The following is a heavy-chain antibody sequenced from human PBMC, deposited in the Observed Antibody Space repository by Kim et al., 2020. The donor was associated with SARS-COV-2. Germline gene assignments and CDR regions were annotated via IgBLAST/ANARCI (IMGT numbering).Heavy chain of an antibody. V-gene: IGHV3-23*01. J-gene: IGHJ4*02. CDR1: GFTFSSYA. Sequence: GGSLRLSCAASGFTFSSYAMSWVRQAPGKGLEWVSAISGSGGSTYYADSVKGRFTISRDNSKNTLYLQMNSLRAEDTAVYYCAKDMSSRSGSYVFDYWGQGTLVTVSS. CDR3: AKDMSSRSGSYVFDY. CDR2: ISGSGGST. D-gene: IGHD3-10*01.